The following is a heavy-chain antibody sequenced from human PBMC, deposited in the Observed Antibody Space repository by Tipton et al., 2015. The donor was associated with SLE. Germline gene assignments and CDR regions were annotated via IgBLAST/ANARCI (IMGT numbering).Heavy chain of an antibody. D-gene: IGHD2-8*02. CDR3: AKEVLGALYYFDY. V-gene: IGHV3-11*01. CDR1: GFTFSDYY. J-gene: IGHJ4*02. Sequence: SLRLSCAASGFTFSDYYMSWIRQAPGKGLEWISYISSSGSSIYYADSVKGRFTISRDNSKNTLYLQMNSLRAEDTAVYYCAKEVLGALYYFDYWGQGTLVTVSS. CDR2: ISSSGSSI.